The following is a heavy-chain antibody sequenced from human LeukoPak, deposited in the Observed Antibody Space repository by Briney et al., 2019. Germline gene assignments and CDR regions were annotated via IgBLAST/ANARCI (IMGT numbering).Heavy chain of an antibody. V-gene: IGHV4-59*01. Sequence: SGTLSLTCTVSGGSISSYYWSWIRQPPGKGLEWIGYIYYSGSTNYNPSLKSRVTISVDTSKNQFSLKLSSVTAADTAVYYCARGLTAMVTNYYYGMDVWGQGTTVTVSS. CDR1: GGSISSYY. CDR2: IYYSGST. CDR3: ARGLTAMVTNYYYGMDV. J-gene: IGHJ6*02. D-gene: IGHD5-18*01.